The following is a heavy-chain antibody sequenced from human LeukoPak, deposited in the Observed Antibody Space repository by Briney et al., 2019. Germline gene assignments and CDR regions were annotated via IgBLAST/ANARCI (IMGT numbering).Heavy chain of an antibody. CDR1: GYTFTSYY. CDR3: ATGAGIAAAGPKADY. J-gene: IGHJ4*02. Sequence: ASVKVCCKASGYTFTSYYMHWVRQAPGQGLEWMGIINPSGGSTSNAQEFQGRVTMTRDTSTSTVYMELSSLRSEDTAVYYCATGAGIAAAGPKADYWGQGTLVTVSS. CDR2: INPSGGST. V-gene: IGHV1-46*01. D-gene: IGHD6-13*01.